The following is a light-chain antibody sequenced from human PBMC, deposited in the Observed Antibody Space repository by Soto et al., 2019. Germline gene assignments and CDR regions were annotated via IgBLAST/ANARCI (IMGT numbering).Light chain of an antibody. CDR3: CSYACSYTL. CDR1: SSDVGGYNY. V-gene: IGLV2-11*01. Sequence: QSARTQPRSVSGSPGQSVTISCTGTSSDVGGYNYVSWYQQHPGKAPKLMIYDVSKRPSGVPDRFSGSKSGNTASLTISGLQAEDEADYYCCSYACSYTLFGGGTKLTVL. CDR2: DVS. J-gene: IGLJ2*01.